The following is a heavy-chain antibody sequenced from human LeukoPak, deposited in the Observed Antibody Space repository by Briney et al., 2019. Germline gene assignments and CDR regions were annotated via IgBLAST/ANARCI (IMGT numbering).Heavy chain of an antibody. CDR1: GFTFSGSA. CDR3: TSIMVATDY. J-gene: IGHJ4*02. CDR2: IRSKANSYAT. D-gene: IGHD2-8*01. V-gene: IGHV3-73*01. Sequence: PGGSLRRSCAASGFTFSGSAMHWVRQASGKGLEWVGRIRSKANSYATAYAASVKGRFTISRDDSKNTAYLQMNSLKTEDTAVYYCTSIMVATDYWGQGTLVTVSS.